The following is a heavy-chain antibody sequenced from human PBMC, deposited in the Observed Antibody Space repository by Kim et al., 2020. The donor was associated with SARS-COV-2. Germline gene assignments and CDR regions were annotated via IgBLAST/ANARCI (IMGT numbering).Heavy chain of an antibody. V-gene: IGHV3-21*01. Sequence: GGSLRLSCAASGFTFSSYSMNWVRQAPGKGLEWVSSISSSSSYIYYADSVKGRFTISRDNAKNSLYLQMNSLRAEDTAVYYCAGQPRSVRGLEYYYYGMDVWGQGTTVTVSS. D-gene: IGHD3-10*01. CDR1: GFTFSSYS. CDR3: AGQPRSVRGLEYYYYGMDV. CDR2: ISSSSSYI. J-gene: IGHJ6*02.